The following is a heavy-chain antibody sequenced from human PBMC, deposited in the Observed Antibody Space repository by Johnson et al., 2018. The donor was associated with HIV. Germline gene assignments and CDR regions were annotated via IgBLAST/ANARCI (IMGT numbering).Heavy chain of an antibody. J-gene: IGHJ3*02. CDR1: GFTFSSYA. CDR2: VSAGGDNT. Sequence: VQLVDSGGGLVQPGGSLRLSCAASGFTFSSYAMDWVRQTPGKGLAWVSAVSAGGDNTYYADSVEGRFTISRDNPKNTLYLQMNSLKTEDTAVYYCTTDPTSILWFREVGRDAFDIWGQGTMVTVSS. V-gene: IGHV3-23*04. CDR3: TTDPTSILWFREVGRDAFDI. D-gene: IGHD3-10*01.